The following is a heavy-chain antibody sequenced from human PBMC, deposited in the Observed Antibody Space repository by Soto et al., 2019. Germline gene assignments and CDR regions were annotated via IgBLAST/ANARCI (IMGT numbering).Heavy chain of an antibody. CDR2: IIPIFGTA. Sequence: ASVKVSCKASVGTFSSYAISWVRQAPGQGLEWMGGIIPIFGTANYAQKFQGRVTITADKSTSTAYMELSSLRSEDTAVYYCARSSSWGIAAVDPWGQGTLVTVSS. D-gene: IGHD6-13*01. J-gene: IGHJ5*02. CDR3: ARSSSWGIAAVDP. CDR1: VGTFSSYA. V-gene: IGHV1-69*06.